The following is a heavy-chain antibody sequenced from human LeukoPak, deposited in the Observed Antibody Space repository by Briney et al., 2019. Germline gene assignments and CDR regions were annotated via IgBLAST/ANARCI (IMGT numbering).Heavy chain of an antibody. Sequence: SETLPLTCPVSRGSISSGGYYWSWIRQHPGKGLEWIGYIYYSGSTYYNPSLKSRVTISVDTCKKQFSLKLSSVIAADTAVYYCARGSSWSYYCDYWGQGTLVTVSS. V-gene: IGHV4-31*03. CDR2: IYYSGST. CDR3: ARGSSWSYYCDY. J-gene: IGHJ4*02. CDR1: RGSISSGGYY. D-gene: IGHD6-13*01.